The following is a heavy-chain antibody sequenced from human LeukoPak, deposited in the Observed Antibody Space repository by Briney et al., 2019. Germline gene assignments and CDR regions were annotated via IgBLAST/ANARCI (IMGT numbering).Heavy chain of an antibody. Sequence: GRSLRLSCAASGFTFSSYGMHWVRQAPGKGLEGGAVIWYDGSNKYYADSVKGRFTISRDNSKNTLYLQMNSLRAEDTAVYYCARFATGYSYGPDAFDIWGQGTMVTVSS. V-gene: IGHV3-33*01. J-gene: IGHJ3*02. CDR1: GFTFSSYG. CDR2: IWYDGSNK. CDR3: ARFATGYSYGPDAFDI. D-gene: IGHD5-18*01.